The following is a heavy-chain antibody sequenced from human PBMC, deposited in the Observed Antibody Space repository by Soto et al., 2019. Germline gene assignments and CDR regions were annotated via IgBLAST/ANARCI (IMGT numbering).Heavy chain of an antibody. Sequence: SVKVSCKASGGTFSSYAISWVRQAPGQGLEWMGGIIPIFGTANYAQKFQGRVTITADESTSTAYMELSSLRSEDTAVYYCARARITMIVVVIIDAFDIWGQGTMVTVSS. V-gene: IGHV1-69*13. J-gene: IGHJ3*02. CDR1: GGTFSSYA. CDR3: ARARITMIVVVIIDAFDI. CDR2: IIPIFGTA. D-gene: IGHD3-22*01.